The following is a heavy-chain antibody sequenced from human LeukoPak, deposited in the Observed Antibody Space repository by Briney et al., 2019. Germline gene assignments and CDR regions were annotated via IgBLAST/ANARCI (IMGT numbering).Heavy chain of an antibody. V-gene: IGHV4-34*01. CDR1: GGSFSDYY. Sequence: PSETLSLICAVYGGSFSDYYWSWIRQPPGKGLEWIGEINHSGSTNYNPSLKSRVTISVDTSKNQFSLKLSSVTAADTAVYYCARAPYYYGSGSYRWFDPWGQGTLDTVSS. D-gene: IGHD3-10*01. CDR2: INHSGST. J-gene: IGHJ5*02. CDR3: ARAPYYYGSGSYRWFDP.